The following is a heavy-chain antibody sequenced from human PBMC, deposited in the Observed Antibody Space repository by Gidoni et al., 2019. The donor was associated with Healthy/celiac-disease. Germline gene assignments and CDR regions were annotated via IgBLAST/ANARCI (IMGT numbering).Heavy chain of an antibody. Sequence: EVQLVESGVGLVKPGGSLRLSCAASGFTVSSYSMNWVRQAPGKGLEWVSSISSSSRYIYYADSVKGRFTISRDNAKNSLYLQMNSLRAEDTAVYYCARDLVRIQLWDSFDYWGQGTLVTVSS. V-gene: IGHV3-21*01. CDR2: ISSSSRYI. J-gene: IGHJ4*02. D-gene: IGHD5-18*01. CDR3: ARDLVRIQLWDSFDY. CDR1: GFTVSSYS.